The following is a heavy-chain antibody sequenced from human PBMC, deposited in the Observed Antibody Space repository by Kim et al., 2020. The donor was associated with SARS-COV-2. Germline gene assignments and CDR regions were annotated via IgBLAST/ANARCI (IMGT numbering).Heavy chain of an antibody. CDR2: ISSSSSYI. V-gene: IGHV3-21*01. J-gene: IGHJ6*02. D-gene: IGHD5-12*01. Sequence: GGSLRLSCAASGFTFSSYSMNWVRQAPGKGLEWVSSISSSSSYIYYADSVKGRFTISRDNAKNSLYLQMNSLRAEDTAVYYCARDVYSGYDKYYYYGMDVWGQGTTVTVSS. CDR3: ARDVYSGYDKYYYYGMDV. CDR1: GFTFSSYS.